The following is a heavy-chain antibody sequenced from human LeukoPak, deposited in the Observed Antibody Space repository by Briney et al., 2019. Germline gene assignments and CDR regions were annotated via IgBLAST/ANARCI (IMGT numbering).Heavy chain of an antibody. CDR1: GFTFTSYS. CDR2: ISSDGRDK. J-gene: IGHJ4*02. V-gene: IGHV3-30*04. D-gene: IGHD6-19*01. CDR3: AREPVAGRLDY. Sequence: PGKSLRLSCAASGFTFTSYSMHWVRQAPGKGLEWVAVISSDGRDKHYADSVKGRFTISRDNSKNTLYLQMNSLRAEDTAVYYCAREPVAGRLDYWGQGTLVTVSS.